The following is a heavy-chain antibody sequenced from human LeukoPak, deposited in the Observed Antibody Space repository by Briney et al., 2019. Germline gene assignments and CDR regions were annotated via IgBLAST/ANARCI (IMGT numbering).Heavy chain of an antibody. CDR3: AXGNGEGSYYDYIWGSYRQDTFDY. CDR1: GYTFTSYD. J-gene: IGHJ4*02. V-gene: IGHV1-8*01. CDR2: MNPNSGNT. D-gene: IGHD3-16*02. Sequence: ASVKVSCKASGYTFTSYDINWVRQATGQGLEWMGWMNPNSGNTGYAQKFQGRVTMTRNTSISTAYMELSSLRSEDTAVYYCAXGNGEGSYYDYIWGSYRQDTFDYWGQGTLVTVSS.